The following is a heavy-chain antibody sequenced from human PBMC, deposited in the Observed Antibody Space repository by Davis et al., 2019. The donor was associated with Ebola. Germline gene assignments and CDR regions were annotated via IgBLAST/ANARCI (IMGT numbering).Heavy chain of an antibody. Sequence: PGGSLRLSCAASGFTFSSYWMHWVRQAPGKGLVWVSRINSDGSSTSYADSVKGRFTISRDNAKNTLYLQMNSLRAEDTAVYYCARGEHIVVVTGTLFDYWGQGTLVTVSS. J-gene: IGHJ4*02. CDR3: ARGEHIVVVTGTLFDY. V-gene: IGHV3-74*01. CDR2: INSDGSST. D-gene: IGHD2-21*02. CDR1: GFTFSSYW.